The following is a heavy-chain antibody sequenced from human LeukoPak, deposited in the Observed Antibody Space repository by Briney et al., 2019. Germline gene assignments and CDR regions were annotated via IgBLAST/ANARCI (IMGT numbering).Heavy chain of an antibody. CDR2: IKQDGSEK. CDR1: GFTFSSYW. J-gene: IGHJ4*02. D-gene: IGHD5-12*01. V-gene: IGHV3-7*01. CDR3: ARDAYNSGYDWDY. Sequence: PGGSLRLSCAASGFTFSSYWMSWVRQAPGKGLEWVANIKQDGSEKYYVDSVKGRFTISRDNAKNSLYLQMNSLRAEDTAVYYCARDAYNSGYDWDYWGQGTLVTVSS.